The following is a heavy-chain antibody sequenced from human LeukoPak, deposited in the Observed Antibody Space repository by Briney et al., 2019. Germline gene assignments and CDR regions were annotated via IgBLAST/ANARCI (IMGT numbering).Heavy chain of an antibody. CDR2: IYYSGST. CDR3: ARDAYGSGSFLGYYYCGMDV. J-gene: IGHJ6*02. D-gene: IGHD3-10*01. V-gene: IGHV4-59*01. CDR1: GGSISSYY. Sequence: SETLSLTCTVSGGSISSYYWSWIRQPPGKGLEWIGYIYYSGSTNYNPSLKSRVTISVDTSKNQFSLKLSSVTAADTAVYYCARDAYGSGSFLGYYYCGMDVWGQGTTVTVSS.